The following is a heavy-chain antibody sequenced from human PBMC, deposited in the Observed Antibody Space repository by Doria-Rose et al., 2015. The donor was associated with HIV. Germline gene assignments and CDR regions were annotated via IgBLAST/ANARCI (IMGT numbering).Heavy chain of an antibody. CDR1: GDSISSGDSF. J-gene: IGHJ4*02. CDR3: ARARNYGFPHFFDF. V-gene: IGHV4-30-4*01. CDR2: ISSSVTT. Sequence: QVQLQESGPGLVRPSQTLSLTCTVSGDSISSGDSFWSWIRQPPGKGPEWIGYISSSVTTYYYPSLRGRLTISLDASKNQFSRNLTSVTAADTAVYYCARARNYGFPHFFDFWGQGTLVTVSS. D-gene: IGHD3-10*01.